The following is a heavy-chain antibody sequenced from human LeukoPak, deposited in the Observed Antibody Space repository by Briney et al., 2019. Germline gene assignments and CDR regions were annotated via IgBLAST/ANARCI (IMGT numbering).Heavy chain of an antibody. Sequence: GGSLRLSCAASGFTFSTFAMHWVRLSPGKGLEWVSSITGSGPYMLYADSVKHRFAISRDNTKNLLYLEMNSLRAEDTAMYFCVRDVGAVRGEVYFDYWGQGTLVTVSS. J-gene: IGHJ4*02. V-gene: IGHV3-21*06. CDR2: ITGSGPYM. CDR3: VRDVGAVRGEVYFDY. D-gene: IGHD3-10*01. CDR1: GFTFSTFA.